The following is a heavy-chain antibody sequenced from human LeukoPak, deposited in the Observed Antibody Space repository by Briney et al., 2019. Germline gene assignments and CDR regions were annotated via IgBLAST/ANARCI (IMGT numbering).Heavy chain of an antibody. Sequence: SETLSLTCTVSGGSISSDYWSWIRQPPGKGLEWIGYIYYIGGTNYNPSLKSRVTISVDTSKNQFSLKLNSVTAADTAVYYCARRKYSSGWYFDYWGQGTLVTVSS. CDR1: GGSISSDY. D-gene: IGHD6-19*01. J-gene: IGHJ4*02. CDR2: IYYIGGT. V-gene: IGHV4-59*01. CDR3: ARRKYSSGWYFDY.